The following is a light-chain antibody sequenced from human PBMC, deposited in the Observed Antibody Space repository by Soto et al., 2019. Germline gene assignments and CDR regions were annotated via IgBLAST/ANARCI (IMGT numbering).Light chain of an antibody. J-gene: IGKJ5*01. CDR1: QIISSW. CDR2: DAS. Sequence: VRMTKTNSTLYTYIGDRVTITCRASQIISSWLAWYQQKPGKAPKLLIYDASSLESGVPSRFSGSASGTYFTLTISSLQPEDFIPYYCQQARFLLLRFGERTRLAIK. V-gene: IGKV1-5*01. CDR3: QQARFLLLR.